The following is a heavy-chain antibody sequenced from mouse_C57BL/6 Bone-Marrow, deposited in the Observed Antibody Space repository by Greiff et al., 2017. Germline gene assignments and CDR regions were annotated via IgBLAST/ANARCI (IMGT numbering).Heavy chain of an antibody. J-gene: IGHJ2*01. CDR3: ARWGGHYFDY. CDR1: GYTFTSYW. V-gene: IGHV1-69*01. CDR2: IDPSDSYT. Sequence: QVQLQQPVAELVMPGASVKLSCKASGYTFTSYWMHWVKQRPGQGLEWIGEIDPSDSYTNYNQKFKGKSTLTVDKSSSTAYMQLSSLTSEDSAVYYCARWGGHYFDYWGQGTTLTVSA.